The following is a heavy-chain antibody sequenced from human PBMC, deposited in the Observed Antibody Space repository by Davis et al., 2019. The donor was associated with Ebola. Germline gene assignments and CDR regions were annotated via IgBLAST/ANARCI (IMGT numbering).Heavy chain of an antibody. CDR1: GGSMINYY. CDR3: ARGSFYSHYMDV. CDR2: IYFSGST. Sequence: PSETLSLTCTISGGSMINYYWSWIRTPAGKELEWIGRIYFSGSTNYNPSLKSRVTMAVDTSKDQFSLKLSSVTATDTAVYYCARGSFYSHYMDVWGKGTPVTVSS. J-gene: IGHJ6*03. V-gene: IGHV4-4*07.